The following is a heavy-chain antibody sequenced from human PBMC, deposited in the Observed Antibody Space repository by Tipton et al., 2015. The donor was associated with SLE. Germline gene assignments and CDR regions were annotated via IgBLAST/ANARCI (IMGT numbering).Heavy chain of an antibody. V-gene: IGHV4-59*08. CDR3: ARHRYSSGQLGY. CDR2: IYYSGST. J-gene: IGHJ4*02. CDR1: GGSISSYY. Sequence: LRLSCTVPGGSISSYYWSWIRQPPGKGLEWIGYIYYSGSTNYNPSLKSRVTISVDTSKNQFSLKLSSVTAADTAVYYCARHRYSSGQLGYWGQGTLVTVSS. D-gene: IGHD6-19*01.